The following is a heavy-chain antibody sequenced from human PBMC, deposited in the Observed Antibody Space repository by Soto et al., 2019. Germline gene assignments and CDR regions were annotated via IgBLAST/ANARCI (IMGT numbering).Heavy chain of an antibody. J-gene: IGHJ4*02. CDR2: IKQDGSEK. D-gene: IGHD4-17*01. Sequence: GGSXRLSCEASGFTFSNFWMSWVRQAPGKGLEWVANIKQDGSEKKYVDSVKGRFIISRDNAKNSLSLQMNSLRAEDTAVYYCATNTVNKVDDYWGQGARVTVSS. V-gene: IGHV3-7*03. CDR1: GFTFSNFW. CDR3: ATNTVNKVDDY.